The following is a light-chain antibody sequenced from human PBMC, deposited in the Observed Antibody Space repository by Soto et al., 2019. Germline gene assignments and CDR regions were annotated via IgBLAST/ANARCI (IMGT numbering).Light chain of an antibody. V-gene: IGKV3-15*01. CDR2: DAS. CDR1: QSVGSN. CDR3: QQYNNWPYT. Sequence: EIVLTHSPATLSVSPGERATLSCRASQSVGSNLAWYQQRPGQPPRLLIYDASTRATDIPARFSGGGSGTEFTLIISSLQSEDFAVYSCQQYNNWPYTFGQGTKLQIK. J-gene: IGKJ2*01.